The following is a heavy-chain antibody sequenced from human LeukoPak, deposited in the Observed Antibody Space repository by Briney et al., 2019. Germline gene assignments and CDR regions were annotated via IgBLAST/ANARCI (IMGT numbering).Heavy chain of an antibody. J-gene: IGHJ4*02. CDR3: AKGTADTYGYSFDY. V-gene: IGHV3-23*01. Sequence: PGGSLRLSCAASGFTFSSYAMSWVRQAPGKGLEWVSVISSSGVSTYYADSVKGRFTISRDNSKNTLYLQINSLRPGDTAVYYCAKGTADTYGYSFDYWGQGTLVTVSS. CDR2: ISSSGVST. CDR1: GFTFSSYA. D-gene: IGHD5-18*01.